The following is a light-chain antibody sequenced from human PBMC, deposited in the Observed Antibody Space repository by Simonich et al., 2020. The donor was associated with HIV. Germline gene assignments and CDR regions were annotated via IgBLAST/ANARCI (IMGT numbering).Light chain of an antibody. Sequence: EILMTQSPATLSVSPGERATLSCRASHSVSSNLAWYQQKPGQAPRLLIYVASNRATGSPARFSGSGSGTDFTLTISSLEPEDFAVYYCQQRSNWPITFGQGTRLEIK. J-gene: IGKJ5*01. CDR3: QQRSNWPIT. V-gene: IGKV3-11*01. CDR1: HSVSSN. CDR2: VAS.